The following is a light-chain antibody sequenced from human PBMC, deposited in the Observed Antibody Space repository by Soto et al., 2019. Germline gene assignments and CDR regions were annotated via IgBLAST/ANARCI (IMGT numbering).Light chain of an antibody. V-gene: IGLV4-60*03. Sequence: QPVLTQSSSASASLGSSVKLTCTLSSGHSGFIIAWHQQQPGEAPRYLMKLEGGGNYNKGSGVPDRFSGSSSGADRYLTISNLQSDDEADYYCETWDSKTRVFGGGTKVTVL. CDR1: SGHSGFI. J-gene: IGLJ3*02. CDR3: ETWDSKTRV. CDR2: LEGGGNY.